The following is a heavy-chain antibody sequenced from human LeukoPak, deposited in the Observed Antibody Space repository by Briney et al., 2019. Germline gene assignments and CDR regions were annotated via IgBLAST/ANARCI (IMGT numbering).Heavy chain of an antibody. J-gene: IGHJ4*02. CDR3: AREGLYGDIDY. V-gene: IGHV4-59*01. CDR2: IYYSGST. D-gene: IGHD4-17*01. Sequence: SETLSLTCTVSGGSISSYYWSWIRQPPGKGLEWIGYIYYSGSTNYNPSLKSRVTISVDTSKNQSSLKLSSVTAADTAVYYCAREGLYGDIDYWGQGTLVTVSS. CDR1: GGSISSYY.